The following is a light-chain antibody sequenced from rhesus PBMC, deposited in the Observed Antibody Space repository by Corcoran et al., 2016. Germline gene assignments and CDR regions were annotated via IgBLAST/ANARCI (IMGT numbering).Light chain of an antibody. J-gene: IGKJ4*01. Sequence: DIQMTQSPSSLSASVGDTVTISCWASQGISSYLNWFQQKPGKAPNLLIYAVSSLESGVPSRFSGIGSGTEVTLTISSLQPKDFAAYYCLQHNSYPLTFGGGTKVEIK. V-gene: IGKV1-28*01. CDR3: LQHNSYPLT. CDR2: AVS. CDR1: QGISSY.